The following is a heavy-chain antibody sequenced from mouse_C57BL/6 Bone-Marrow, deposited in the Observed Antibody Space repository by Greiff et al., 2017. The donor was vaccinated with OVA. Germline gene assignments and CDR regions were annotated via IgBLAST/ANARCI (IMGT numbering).Heavy chain of an antibody. D-gene: IGHD1-1*01. V-gene: IGHV5-9*01. J-gene: IGHJ1*03. CDR3: ARDYYGSRRKYFDV. CDR1: GFTFSSYT. CDR2: ISGGGGNT. Sequence: EVQLVESGGGLVKPGGSLKLSCAASGFTFSSYTMSWVRQTPEKRLEWVATISGGGGNTYYPDSVKGRFTISRDNATNTLYLQMSSLRSEDTALYYCARDYYGSRRKYFDVWGTGTTVTVSS.